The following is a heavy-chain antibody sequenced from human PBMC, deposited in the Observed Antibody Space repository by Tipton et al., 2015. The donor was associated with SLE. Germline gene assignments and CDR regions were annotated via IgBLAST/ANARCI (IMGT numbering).Heavy chain of an antibody. Sequence: GLVKPSETLSLTCTVSGGSLSSSYWSWIRQPPEKGLEWIGEINHSGGTNYNPSLKSRVTISVDTSKNQFSLKLTSVTAADTAVYYCARISVDTTMAQRVDYGMDVWGQGTTVTVSS. J-gene: IGHJ6*02. CDR3: ARISVDTTMAQRVDYGMDV. CDR1: GGSLSSSY. CDR2: INHSGGT. V-gene: IGHV4-59*01. D-gene: IGHD5-18*01.